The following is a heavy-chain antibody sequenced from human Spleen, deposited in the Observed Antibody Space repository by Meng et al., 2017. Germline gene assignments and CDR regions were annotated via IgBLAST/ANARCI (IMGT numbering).Heavy chain of an antibody. CDR3: ARDRGYYDSRVYYYVGRFDP. D-gene: IGHD3-22*01. J-gene: IGHJ5*02. CDR1: GFTFSSYA. Sequence: GGSLRLSCAASGFTFSSYAMHWVRQAPGKGLEWVAVISYDGSNKYYADSVKGRFTISRDNAKNSLYLQMNSLGAEDTAVYYCARDRGYYDSRVYYYVGRFDPWGQGNLVTVSS. CDR2: ISYDGSNK. V-gene: IGHV3-30*04.